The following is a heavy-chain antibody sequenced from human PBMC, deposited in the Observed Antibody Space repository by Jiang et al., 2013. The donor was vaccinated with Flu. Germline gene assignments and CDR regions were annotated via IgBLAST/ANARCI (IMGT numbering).Heavy chain of an antibody. D-gene: IGHD3-10*01. Sequence: GKGLEWVSGISWNSGSIGYADSVKGRFTISRDNAKNSLYLQMNSLRAEDTALYYCAKGRGGSGSYEYFQHWGQGTLVTVSS. V-gene: IGHV3-9*01. CDR3: AKGRGGSGSYEYFQH. J-gene: IGHJ1*01. CDR2: ISWNSGSI.